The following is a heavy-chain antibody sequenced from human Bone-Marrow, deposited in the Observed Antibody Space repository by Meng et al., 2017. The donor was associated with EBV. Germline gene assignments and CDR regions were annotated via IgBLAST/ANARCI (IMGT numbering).Heavy chain of an antibody. CDR1: GGSFSGYY. J-gene: IGHJ5*02. Sequence: QGQLQQGGAGLFKPSGTLSLTRAVYGGSFSGYYWSWIRQPPGKGLEWIGEINHSGSTNYNPSLKSRVTISVDTSKNQFSLKLSSVTAADTAVYYCARRSITIFGVVTRYNWFDPWGQGTLVTVSS. CDR2: INHSGST. CDR3: ARRSITIFGVVTRYNWFDP. D-gene: IGHD3-3*01. V-gene: IGHV4-34*01.